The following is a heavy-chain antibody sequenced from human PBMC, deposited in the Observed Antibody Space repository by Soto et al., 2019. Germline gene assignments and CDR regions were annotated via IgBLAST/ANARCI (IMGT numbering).Heavy chain of an antibody. Sequence: QIALKDAGPTLVKPTQTLTLTCSYPGFSLITRGVGVGWIRQSPEKALQWLALIYWDDDTGYSTTLRNRLNLTNDTPRHQVVLTKTNMDPTDTLTYYCAHKMAPRIFYSWGQGTLVTLSS. CDR3: AHKMAPRIFYS. V-gene: IGHV2-5*02. CDR2: IYWDDDT. J-gene: IGHJ4*02. CDR1: GFSLITRGVG.